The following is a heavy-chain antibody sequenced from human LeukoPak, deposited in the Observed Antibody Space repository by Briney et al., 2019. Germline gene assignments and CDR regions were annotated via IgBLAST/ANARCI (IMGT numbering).Heavy chain of an antibody. J-gene: IGHJ3*02. V-gene: IGHV1-2*02. D-gene: IGHD1-26*01. Sequence: VASVKVSCKGSGYTFTDHYIHWVRQAPGQGLEWMGWISPNSGGTNYAQRFQDRVTMTSDTSINTASMELTSLTFYDTAVYYCARGMYRGSHDAFDIWGQGTMVTVSS. CDR2: ISPNSGGT. CDR3: ARGMYRGSHDAFDI. CDR1: GYTFTDHY.